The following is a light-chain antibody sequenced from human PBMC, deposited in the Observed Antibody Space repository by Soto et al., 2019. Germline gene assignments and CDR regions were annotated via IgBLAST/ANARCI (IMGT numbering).Light chain of an antibody. V-gene: IGKV1-5*01. CDR3: QQCNSYPWT. J-gene: IGKJ1*01. Sequence: DIQMTQSPSTLSASVGDRVTITCRASEKINKRLAWYQQKPGKAPKLLISDASSVESGVPSRFSGSGSGTEFTLTISSLQPDDFATYYCQQCNSYPWTFGQGTKVDIK. CDR1: EKINKR. CDR2: DAS.